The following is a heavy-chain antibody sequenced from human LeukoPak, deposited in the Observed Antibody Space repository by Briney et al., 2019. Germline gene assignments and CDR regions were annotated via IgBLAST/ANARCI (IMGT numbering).Heavy chain of an antibody. D-gene: IGHD3-22*01. Sequence: PGGSLRLSCAASGFTFSSYAMSWVRQAPGKGMEWVSGISGSGGSTYYADSVKGRFTISRDNSKNTLYLQMNSLRAEDTAVYYCAKARYDSSGYYLDYWGQGTLVTVSS. CDR2: ISGSGGST. CDR1: GFTFSSYA. CDR3: AKARYDSSGYYLDY. V-gene: IGHV3-23*01. J-gene: IGHJ4*02.